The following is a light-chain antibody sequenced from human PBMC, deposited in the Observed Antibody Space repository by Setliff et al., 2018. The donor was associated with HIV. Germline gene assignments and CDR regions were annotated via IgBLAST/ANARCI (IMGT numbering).Light chain of an antibody. CDR3: CAYAGDRTFV. CDR1: NSDIGNNNF. J-gene: IGLJ1*01. V-gene: IGLV2-23*02. Sequence: QSVLTQPASMSGSPGQSITISCTGTNSDIGNNNFVSWYQQRPGKAPKLMIYDVSKWPSGVSNRFSGSKSGNTASLTISGLQAEDEGDYYCCAYAGDRTFVFGVGTKVTVL. CDR2: DVS.